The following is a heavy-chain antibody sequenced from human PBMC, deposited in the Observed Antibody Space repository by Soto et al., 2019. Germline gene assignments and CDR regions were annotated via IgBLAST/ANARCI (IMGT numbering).Heavy chain of an antibody. CDR1: GGSISSGGYY. CDR3: ARYYYDSSGYQND. V-gene: IGHV4-31*03. D-gene: IGHD3-22*01. CDR2: IYYSGST. Sequence: LSLTCTVSGGSISSGGYYWSWIRQHPGKGLEWIGYIYYSGSTYYNPSLKSRVTISVDTSKNQCSLKLSSVTAADTAVYYCARYYYDSSGYQNDWGQGTLVTVSS. J-gene: IGHJ4*02.